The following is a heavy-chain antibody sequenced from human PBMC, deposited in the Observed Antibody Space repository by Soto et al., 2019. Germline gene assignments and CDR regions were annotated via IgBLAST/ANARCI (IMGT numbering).Heavy chain of an antibody. D-gene: IGHD3-3*01. CDR2: ISSNGGST. CDR3: AREEGVLEGLNYYYYMDV. J-gene: IGHJ6*03. CDR1: GFTFSIYA. V-gene: IGHV3-64*01. Sequence: GGSLRLSCAASGFTFSIYAMHWVRQAPGKGLEYVSAISSNGGSTYYANSVKGRFTISRDNSKNTLYLQMGSLRAEDMAVYYCAREEGVLEGLNYYYYMDVWGKGTTVTVSS.